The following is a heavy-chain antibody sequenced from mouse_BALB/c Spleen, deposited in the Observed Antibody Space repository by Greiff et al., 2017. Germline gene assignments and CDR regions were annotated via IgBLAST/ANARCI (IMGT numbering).Heavy chain of an antibody. V-gene: IGHV5-6*02. CDR1: GFTFSSYG. CDR3: ARGSTMIYFDV. CDR2: ISSGGSYT. D-gene: IGHD2-4*01. J-gene: IGHJ1*01. Sequence: DVKLVESGGDLVKPGGSLKLSCAASGFTFSSYGMSWVRQTPDKRLEWVATISSGGSYTYYPDSVKGRFTISRDNAKNTLYLQMSSLKSEDTAMYYCARGSTMIYFDVWGAGTTVTVSS.